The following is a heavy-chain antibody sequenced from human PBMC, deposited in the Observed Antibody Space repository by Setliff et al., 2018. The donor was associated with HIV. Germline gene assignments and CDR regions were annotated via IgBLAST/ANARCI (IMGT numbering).Heavy chain of an antibody. Sequence: SVKVSCKTSGFTSTNSAIQWVRQARGQRPEWIGWIVVGSGNTNYAQKFQKRVTITWDMSTITAFMELSSLRSEDTAVYYCAADRDLWFGELVTWAQGTLVTVSS. D-gene: IGHD3-10*01. V-gene: IGHV1-58*02. J-gene: IGHJ4*02. CDR3: AADRDLWFGELVT. CDR2: IVVGSGNT. CDR1: GFTSTNSA.